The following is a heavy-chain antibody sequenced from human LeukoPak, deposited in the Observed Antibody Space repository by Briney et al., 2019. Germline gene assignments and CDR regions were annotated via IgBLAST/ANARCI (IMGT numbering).Heavy chain of an antibody. CDR3: ARGWFGLDP. V-gene: IGHV3-30*03. J-gene: IGHJ5*02. Sequence: GGSLRLSCEASGLLFSSYGFYWVRQGPGKGLEWVAYISFSGTTEDYADSLEGRFTISRDNSESKVYLQMSSLRSEDTAVYYCARGWFGLDPWGQGTQVIVSS. CDR2: ISFSGTTE. CDR1: GLLFSSYG. D-gene: IGHD3-10*01.